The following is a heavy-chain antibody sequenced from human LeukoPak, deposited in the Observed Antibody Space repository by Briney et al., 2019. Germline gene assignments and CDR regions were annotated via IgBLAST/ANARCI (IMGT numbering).Heavy chain of an antibody. CDR1: GGSFSVYY. CDR3: ARAGHLGYSYGYGDDY. CDR2: INHSGST. V-gene: IGHV4-34*01. J-gene: IGHJ4*02. D-gene: IGHD5-18*01. Sequence: SETLSLTCAVYGGSFSVYYWSWIRQPPGKGLEWIGEINHSGSTNYNPSLKSRVTISVDTSKNQFSLKLSSVTAADTAVYYCARAGHLGYSYGYGDDYWGQGTLVTVSS.